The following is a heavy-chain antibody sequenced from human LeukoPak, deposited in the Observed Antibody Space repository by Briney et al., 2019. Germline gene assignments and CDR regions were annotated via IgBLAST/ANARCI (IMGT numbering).Heavy chain of an antibody. J-gene: IGHJ6*03. D-gene: IGHD5-24*01. Sequence: GASVKLSCKASGYTFTSYGISWVRQAPGQGLEWMGWISAYNGNTNYAQKLQGRVTMTTDTSTNTAYMELKSLRSDDTAVYYCARLRRDGFNYFYMDVWGKGTTVTVSS. CDR3: ARLRRDGFNYFYMDV. V-gene: IGHV1-18*01. CDR2: ISAYNGNT. CDR1: GYTFTSYG.